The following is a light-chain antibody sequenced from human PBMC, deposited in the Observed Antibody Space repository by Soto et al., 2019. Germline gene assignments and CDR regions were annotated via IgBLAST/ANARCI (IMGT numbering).Light chain of an antibody. CDR2: AAS. CDR3: QQATSFPFT. J-gene: IGKJ3*01. CDR1: QGISNW. V-gene: IGKV1-12*01. Sequence: DIQMTQSPSSVSASVGDRVTITCRASQGISNWLAWYQQKPGKAPKLLIYAASSLQSGVPSRFSGGGSGTDFTLTISRLQPEDFATYYCQQATSFPFTFGLGPEVDV.